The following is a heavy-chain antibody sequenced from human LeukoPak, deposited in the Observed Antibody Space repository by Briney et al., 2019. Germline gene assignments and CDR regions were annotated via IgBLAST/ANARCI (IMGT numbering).Heavy chain of an antibody. V-gene: IGHV4-59*01. J-gene: IGHJ4*02. CDR2: IYNSGST. CDR3: ARGVVAAAGRTFDF. D-gene: IGHD6-13*01. CDR1: SGSTSSYY. Sequence: PSETLSLTCTVSSGSTSSYYWSWIRQPPGKGLEWIGYIYNSGSTNYNPSLKSRVTISLDTSKNQFSLKLSSVTAADTAVYYCARGVVAAAGRTFDFWGQGTLVTVSS.